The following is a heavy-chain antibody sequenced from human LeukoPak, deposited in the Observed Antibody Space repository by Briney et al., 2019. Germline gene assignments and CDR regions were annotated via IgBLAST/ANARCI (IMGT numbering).Heavy chain of an antibody. D-gene: IGHD6-6*01. CDR1: GGSISSSSYY. Sequence: PSGTLSLTCTVSGGSISSSSYYWGWIRQPPGKGLEWIGSIYYSGSTYYNPSLKSRVTISVDTSKNQFSLKLSSVTAADTAVYYCARWSIAFDPWGQGTLVTVSS. V-gene: IGHV4-39*01. J-gene: IGHJ5*02. CDR2: IYYSGST. CDR3: ARWSIAFDP.